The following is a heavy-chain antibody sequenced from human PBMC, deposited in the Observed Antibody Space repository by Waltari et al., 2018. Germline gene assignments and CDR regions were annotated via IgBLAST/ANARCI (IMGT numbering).Heavy chain of an antibody. D-gene: IGHD6-13*01. CDR3: VVGRSSWSNPFDY. Sequence: QVQLQESGPGLVKPSETLSLTCAVSGYSISSGSYWGWIRQPPGKGLEWIGSIYHSGRTYYNPSLKSRVTISVDTSKNQFSLKLSSVTAADTAVYYCVVGRSSWSNPFDYWGQGTLVTVSS. CDR1: GYSISSGSY. CDR2: IYHSGRT. V-gene: IGHV4-38-2*01. J-gene: IGHJ4*02.